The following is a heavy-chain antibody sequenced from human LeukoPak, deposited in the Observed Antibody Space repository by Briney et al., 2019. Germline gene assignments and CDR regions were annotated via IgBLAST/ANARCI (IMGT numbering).Heavy chain of an antibody. Sequence: SETLSLTCTVPGGSISGSNYYWGWIRQPPGKGLEWIGSIYYSGHTNYNPSLKSRVTISVDTSKNQFTLRLSSVTAADTAVYYCARRGSYYDISGYYFYDYWGQGTLVTVSS. V-gene: IGHV4-39*01. CDR3: ARRGSYYDISGYYFYDY. CDR1: GGSISGSNYY. CDR2: IYYSGHT. D-gene: IGHD3-22*01. J-gene: IGHJ4*02.